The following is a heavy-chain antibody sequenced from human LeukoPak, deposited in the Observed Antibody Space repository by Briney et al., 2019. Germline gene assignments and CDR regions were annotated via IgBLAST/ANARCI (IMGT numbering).Heavy chain of an antibody. CDR1: GYTFTSYY. D-gene: IGHD3-3*01. J-gene: IGHJ4*02. Sequence: AASVKVSCKASGYTFTSYYMHWVRQAPGQGLEWMGIINPSGGSTSYAQKFQRRATMTRDTSTSTVYMELSSLRSEDTAVYYCASGITIFGVVKYWGQGTLVTVSS. CDR2: INPSGGST. CDR3: ASGITIFGVVKY. V-gene: IGHV1-46*01.